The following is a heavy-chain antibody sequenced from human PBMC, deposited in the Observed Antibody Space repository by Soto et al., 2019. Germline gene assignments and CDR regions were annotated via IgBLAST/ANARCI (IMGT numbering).Heavy chain of an antibody. CDR1: GFTFRNSW. D-gene: IGHD3-3*01. V-gene: IGHV3-74*01. CDR2: TIDYGRV. J-gene: IGHJ4*02. Sequence: PGGSLRLSCAASGFTFRNSWMHWVRQSPGKGRVWVSCTIDYGRVNYADSVAGRFTTSKHDATRELHTHVSSARLQDTAAYFSVRGGVEPFDYWGQGALVTVSS. CDR3: VRGGVEPFDY.